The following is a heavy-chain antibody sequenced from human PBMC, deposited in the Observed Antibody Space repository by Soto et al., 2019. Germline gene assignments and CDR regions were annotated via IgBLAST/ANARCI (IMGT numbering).Heavy chain of an antibody. V-gene: IGHV6-1*01. D-gene: IGHD2-8*01. J-gene: IGHJ5*01. CDR2: TYYRSKWYN. CDR1: VDSVSTNSAT. Sequence: SQTLSLTCAISVDSVSTNSATWNWIRPSPSRGLEWLGRTYYRSKWYNDYAVSVKGRITINPDTSSNQLSLQLDSVTPDDTAVYYCARLIGDSWLDSWGQGTLVTVSS. CDR3: ARLIGDSWLDS.